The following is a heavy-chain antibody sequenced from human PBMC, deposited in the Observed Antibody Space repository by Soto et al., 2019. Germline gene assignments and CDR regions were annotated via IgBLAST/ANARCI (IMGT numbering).Heavy chain of an antibody. V-gene: IGHV1-69*13. D-gene: IGHD6-6*01. Sequence: SVKISCKAPGGTFSSYTISWVRQAPGQGLEWMGGIIPIFGTANYAQKFQGRVTITADESTSTAYMELSSLRSADPAVYYCARGGQLVTCDYYCMDVWGQGTTVTVSS. CDR1: GGTFSSYT. CDR3: ARGGQLVTCDYYCMDV. J-gene: IGHJ6*02. CDR2: IIPIFGTA.